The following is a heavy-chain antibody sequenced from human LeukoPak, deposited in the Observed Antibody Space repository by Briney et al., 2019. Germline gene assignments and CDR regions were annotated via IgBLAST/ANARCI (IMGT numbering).Heavy chain of an antibody. V-gene: IGHV4-34*01. J-gene: IGHJ4*02. CDR3: ARCSSSWYTCYFDY. CDR1: GGSFSGYY. D-gene: IGHD6-13*01. CDR2: INHSGST. Sequence: PSETLSLTCAVYGGSFSGYYWSWIRQPPGKGLEWIGEINHSGSTNYNPSLKGRVTISVDTSKNQFSLKLSSVTAADTAVYYCARCSSSWYTCYFDYWGQGTLVTVSS.